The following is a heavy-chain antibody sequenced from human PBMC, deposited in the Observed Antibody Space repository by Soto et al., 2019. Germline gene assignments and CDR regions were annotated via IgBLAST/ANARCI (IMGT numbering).Heavy chain of an antibody. V-gene: IGHV5-51*01. J-gene: IGHJ4*02. CDR3: ARPPLPGYSIHFNS. CDR2: VYPRDSDT. D-gene: IGHD2-15*01. Sequence: GESLKISCKASGYIFIDYWIGWVRQMPGKDLEWMGIVYPRDSDTRYSPSFQGQVTISADRSTGTAFLQWRSLKASDTALYYCARPPLPGYSIHFNSWGQGTLVTVSS. CDR1: GYIFIDYW.